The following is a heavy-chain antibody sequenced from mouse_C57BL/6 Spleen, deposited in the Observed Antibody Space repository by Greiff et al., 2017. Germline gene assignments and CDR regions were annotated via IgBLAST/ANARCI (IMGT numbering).Heavy chain of an antibody. D-gene: IGHD2-10*02. Sequence: QVQLQQSGAELVRPGTSVKVSCKASGYAFTNYLIEWVKQRPGQGLEWIGVINPGSGGTNYNEKFKGKATLTADKSSSTAYMQLSSLTSEDSAVYFCAREGGYGPYAMDYWGQGTSVTVSS. J-gene: IGHJ4*01. CDR3: AREGGYGPYAMDY. CDR2: INPGSGGT. CDR1: GYAFTNYL. V-gene: IGHV1-54*01.